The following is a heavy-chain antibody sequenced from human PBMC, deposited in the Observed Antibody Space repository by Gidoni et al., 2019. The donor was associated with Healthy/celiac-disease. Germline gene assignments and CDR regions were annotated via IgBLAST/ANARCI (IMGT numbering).Heavy chain of an antibody. CDR2: ISSSSSYI. Sequence: EVRLLESGGGWVRPGGSLEPSCAASGSPSVRYSMNWVRQAPGKGLEWVSSISSSSSYIYYADSVKGRFTISRDNAKNSLYLQMNSLRAEDTAVYYCARDPAYCGGDCHTDDYWGQGTLVTVSS. J-gene: IGHJ4*02. CDR3: ARDPAYCGGDCHTDDY. CDR1: GSPSVRYS. V-gene: IGHV3-21*01. D-gene: IGHD2-21*02.